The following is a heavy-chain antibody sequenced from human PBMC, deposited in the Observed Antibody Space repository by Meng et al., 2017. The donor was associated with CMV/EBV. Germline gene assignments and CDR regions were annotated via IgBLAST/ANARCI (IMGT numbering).Heavy chain of an antibody. CDR3: ARESGSVGDY. J-gene: IGHJ4*02. CDR1: GYTFTSYY. CDR2: INPSGGST. D-gene: IGHD1-26*01. Sequence: QVQLVQSGAEVKKPGASAKVSCKATGYTFTSYYMHWVRQAPGQGLEWMGIINPSGGSTSYAQKFQGRVTMTRDTSTSTVYMELSSLRSEDTAVYYCARESGSVGDYWGQGTLVTVSS. V-gene: IGHV1-46*01.